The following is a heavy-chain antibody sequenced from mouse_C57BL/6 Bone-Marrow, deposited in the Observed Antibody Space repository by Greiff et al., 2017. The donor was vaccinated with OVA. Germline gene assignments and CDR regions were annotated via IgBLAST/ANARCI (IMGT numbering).Heavy chain of an antibody. Sequence: VKLQESGAELVRPGASVKLSCTASGYTFTDYYISWVKQRPGQGLEWIARIYPGSGNIYYNEKFKGKATLTADKSSSTAYMQLSSLTSDDSAVYFGARSGRLRDYFDYWGRGTTRTVSS. CDR2: IYPGSGNI. J-gene: IGHJ2*01. CDR1: GYTFTDYY. V-gene: IGHV1-76*01. D-gene: IGHD2-2*01. CDR3: ARSGRLRDYFDY.